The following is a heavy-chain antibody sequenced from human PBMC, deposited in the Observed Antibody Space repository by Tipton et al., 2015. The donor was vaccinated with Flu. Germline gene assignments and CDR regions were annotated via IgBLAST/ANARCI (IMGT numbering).Heavy chain of an antibody. CDR2: IHRSGNT. D-gene: IGHD4-11*01. Sequence: GLVKPSETLSLTCSVSGDSIGSDYYWGWIRQPPGKGLQWLGNIHRSGNTYYNSSLKSRVTISLDKSKNQFSLRLVSMTATDTAVYYCARRDYSKYVSEPKNWFDPWGQGILVTVSS. CDR3: ARRDYSKYVSEPKNWFDP. V-gene: IGHV4-38-2*01. J-gene: IGHJ5*02. CDR1: GDSIGSDYY.